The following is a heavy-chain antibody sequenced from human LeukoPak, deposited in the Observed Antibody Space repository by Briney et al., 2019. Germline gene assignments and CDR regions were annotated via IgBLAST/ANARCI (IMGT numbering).Heavy chain of an antibody. Sequence: SETLSLTCAVYGGSFSGYYWSWIRQPPGKGLEWIGEINHSGSTNYNPSLKSRVTISVDTSKNQFSLKLSSVTAADTAVYYCARDGHNTYYYYMDVWGKGTTVTVSS. V-gene: IGHV4-34*01. CDR1: GGSFSGYY. D-gene: IGHD5-24*01. J-gene: IGHJ6*03. CDR2: INHSGST. CDR3: ARDGHNTYYYYMDV.